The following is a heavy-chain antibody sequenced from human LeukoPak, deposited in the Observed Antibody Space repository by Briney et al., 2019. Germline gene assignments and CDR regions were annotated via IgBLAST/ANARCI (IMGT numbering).Heavy chain of an antibody. Sequence: ASVKVSSKASGYTFTSYYMYWVRHAPGQGLEWMGWINPHSSGTNYAQKFQGRVTMTRDTSISTAYMELSRLRSDDTAVYYCARGGADPNSSWCDYWGQGTLVTVSS. CDR3: ARGGADPNSSWCDY. D-gene: IGHD6-13*01. CDR2: INPHSSGT. J-gene: IGHJ4*02. V-gene: IGHV1-2*02. CDR1: GYTFTSYY.